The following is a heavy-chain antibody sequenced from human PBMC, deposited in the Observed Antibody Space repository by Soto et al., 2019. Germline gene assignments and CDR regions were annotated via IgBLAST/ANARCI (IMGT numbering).Heavy chain of an antibody. CDR3: ARAGHSGYDYKVLFDY. V-gene: IGHV1-46*03. CDR2: INPSGGST. J-gene: IGHJ4*02. D-gene: IGHD5-12*01. CDR1: GYTFTSYY. Sequence: GASVKVSCKASGYTFTSYYMHWVRQAPGQGLEWMGIINPSGGSTSYAQKFQGRVTMTRDTSTSTVYMELSSLRSEDTAVYYCARAGHSGYDYKVLFDYWSQGTLVTVSS.